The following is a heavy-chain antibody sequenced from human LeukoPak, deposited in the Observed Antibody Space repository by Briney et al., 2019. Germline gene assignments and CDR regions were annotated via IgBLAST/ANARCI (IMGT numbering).Heavy chain of an antibody. CDR3: AKVGGITIIVVVITDAFDF. CDR1: GGSISSSSYY. Sequence: PSETLSLTCTVSGGSISSSSYYWGWIRQPPGKGLEWIGSIYYSESTYYNPSLKSRVTISVDTAKDQFSLKLRSVTAADTAVYYCAKVGGITIIVVVITDAFDFWGQGKMVTVSS. D-gene: IGHD3-22*01. J-gene: IGHJ3*01. V-gene: IGHV4-39*07. CDR2: IYYSEST.